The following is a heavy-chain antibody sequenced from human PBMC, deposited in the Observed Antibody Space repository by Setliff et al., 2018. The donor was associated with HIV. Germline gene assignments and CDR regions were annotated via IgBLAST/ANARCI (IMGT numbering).Heavy chain of an antibody. CDR3: ARAGHYGDYVN. Sequence: GASVKVSCKASGYSFINYGISWVRQAPGQGLEWMGGIIPILGIANYAQKFQGRVTITADESTSTAYMELSSLRSEDTAVYYCARAGHYGDYVNWGQGTLVTVSS. V-gene: IGHV1-69*10. D-gene: IGHD4-17*01. CDR1: GYSFINYG. J-gene: IGHJ4*02. CDR2: IIPILGIA.